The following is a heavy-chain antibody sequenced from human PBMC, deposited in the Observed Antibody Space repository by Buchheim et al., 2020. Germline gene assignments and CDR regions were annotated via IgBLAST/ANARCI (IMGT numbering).Heavy chain of an antibody. J-gene: IGHJ6*02. D-gene: IGHD6-19*01. CDR3: ARGSSGWTNYYYYGMDV. CDR2: ISSDGSNK. CDR1: GFTFSSYA. Sequence: QVQLVESGGGVVQPGRSLRLSCAASGFTFSSYAMHWVRQAPGKGLEWVAVISSDGSNKYYADSVKGRFTISRDNSKNTLYLQMNSLRAEDTAVYYCARGSSGWTNYYYYGMDVWGQGTT. V-gene: IGHV3-30*04.